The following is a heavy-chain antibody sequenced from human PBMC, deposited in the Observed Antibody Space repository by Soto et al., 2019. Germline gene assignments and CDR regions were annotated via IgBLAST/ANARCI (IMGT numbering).Heavy chain of an antibody. Sequence: LVPLRDTWSVVYGTGVDLGYYCVLNRQPPGKGLEWIGFIHYSGSTNYNPSLKSRVTMSVDTSKNQFSLKLTSVNAADTALYYCPSGGDGYKNGHRGQGTLVTVPS. CDR3: PSGGDGYKNGH. V-gene: IGHV4-61*08. D-gene: IGHD5-18*01. CDR2: IHYSGST. J-gene: IGHJ4*02. CDR1: YGTGVDLGYY.